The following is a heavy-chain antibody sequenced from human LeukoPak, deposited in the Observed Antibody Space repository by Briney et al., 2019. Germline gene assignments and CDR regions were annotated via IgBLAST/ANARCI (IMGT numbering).Heavy chain of an antibody. J-gene: IGHJ6*02. Sequence: PSETLSLTCTVSGGSVSSGSYYWSWIRQPPGKGLEWIGYIHYSGSTNYNPSLESRVTISVDTSKNQSSLKLNSVTAADTAVYYCARDLRGGADYGMDVWGQGTTVTVSS. CDR2: IHYSGST. V-gene: IGHV4-61*01. D-gene: IGHD1-26*01. CDR1: GGSVSSGSYY. CDR3: ARDLRGGADYGMDV.